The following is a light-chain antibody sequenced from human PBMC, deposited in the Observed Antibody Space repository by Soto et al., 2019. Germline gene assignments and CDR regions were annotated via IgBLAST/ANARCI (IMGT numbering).Light chain of an antibody. CDR3: SSHTTTSSALQV. Sequence: HSALNKPASVSGVPGRAIRIFFNGTISDFVVYNYVSWYQQHPGKAPKIILYGVSNRPSGVSNRFSGSKSGNTASLTISGLQAEDEAEYYCSSHTTTSSALQVSGTGTKFPV. V-gene: IGLV2-14*01. CDR2: GVS. CDR1: ISDFVVYNY. J-gene: IGLJ1*01.